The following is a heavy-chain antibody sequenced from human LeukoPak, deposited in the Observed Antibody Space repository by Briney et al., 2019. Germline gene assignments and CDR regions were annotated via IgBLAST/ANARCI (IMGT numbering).Heavy chain of an antibody. Sequence: GGSLRLSCAASGLTFSNYWMSWVRQAPGRGLEWVANIKEDGSEKYYVDSVKGRFTISRDNAKNSLYLQMNSLRAEDTAVYYCARWFGELLGYYFDYWGQGTLVTVSS. CDR3: ARWFGELLGYYFDY. V-gene: IGHV3-7*02. D-gene: IGHD3-10*01. CDR2: IKEDGSEK. CDR1: GLTFSNYW. J-gene: IGHJ4*02.